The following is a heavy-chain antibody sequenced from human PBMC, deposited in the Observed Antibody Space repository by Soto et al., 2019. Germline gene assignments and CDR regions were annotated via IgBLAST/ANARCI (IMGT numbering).Heavy chain of an antibody. D-gene: IGHD1-1*01. CDR3: AHTFRDNNEYYCDQ. CDR2: IYWDDDK. Sequence: QITLKESGPTLVTPTQTLTLTCTFSGFSLSTSGVGVGWIRQPPGQALAWLALIYWDDDKRYTPSLRPRLTITADTSKNQVGFTMIRMDPVDTATYYCAHTFRDNNEYYCDQWGQGTLVTVSS. J-gene: IGHJ4*02. V-gene: IGHV2-5*02. CDR1: GFSLSTSGVG.